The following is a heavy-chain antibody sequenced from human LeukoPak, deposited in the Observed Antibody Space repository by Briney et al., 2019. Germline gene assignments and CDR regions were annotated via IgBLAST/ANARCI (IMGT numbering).Heavy chain of an antibody. V-gene: IGHV3-7*03. D-gene: IGHD2-8*01. Sequence: GGSLRLSCGASGFTFSNYWMSWVRQAPGKGLEWVINISQDGSGKNYADSVEGRFTISRDNAKNSPYLQVNSLRAEDTAVYYCARDLGYCTNGVCHTRFDYWGQGTLVAVSS. CDR3: ARDLGYCTNGVCHTRFDY. J-gene: IGHJ4*02. CDR2: ISQDGSGK. CDR1: GFTFSNYW.